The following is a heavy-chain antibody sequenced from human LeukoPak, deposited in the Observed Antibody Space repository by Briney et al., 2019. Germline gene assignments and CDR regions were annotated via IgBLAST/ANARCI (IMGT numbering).Heavy chain of an antibody. CDR2: IYYSGST. CDR3: ARDRIGRYDYVWGSYRTYYFDY. J-gene: IGHJ4*02. D-gene: IGHD3-16*02. CDR1: SGSISSGDYY. Sequence: SETLSLTCTVSSGSISSGDYYWSWIRQPPGKGLEWIGYIYYSGSTYYNPSLKSRVTISVDTSKNQFSLKLSSVTAADTAVYYCARDRIGRYDYVWGSYRTYYFDYWGQGTLVTVSS. V-gene: IGHV4-30-4*01.